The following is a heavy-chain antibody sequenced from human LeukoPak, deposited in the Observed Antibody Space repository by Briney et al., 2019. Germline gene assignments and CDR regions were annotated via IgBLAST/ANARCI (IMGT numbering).Heavy chain of an antibody. CDR3: ARRRQAARPYYFDY. CDR2: LYWDDDK. J-gene: IGHJ4*02. CDR1: GFSLSSSGVG. Sequence: SGPTLVKPTQTLTLTCTFSGFSLSSSGVGVGWIRQPPGKALEWLALLYWDDDKRYSPSLKSRLTITKDTSKNQVVLTMTNMDPVDTATYYCARRRQAARPYYFDYWGQGTLVTVSS. V-gene: IGHV2-5*02.